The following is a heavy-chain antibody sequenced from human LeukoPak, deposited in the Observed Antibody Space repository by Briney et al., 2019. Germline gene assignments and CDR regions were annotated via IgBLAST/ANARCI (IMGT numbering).Heavy chain of an antibody. J-gene: IGHJ4*02. V-gene: IGHV1-8*01. CDR3: ARGGYSYYYESSGYYY. CDR1: GYTFTSYD. D-gene: IGHD3-22*01. CDR2: MNPNSGNT. Sequence: ASVKVSCKASGYTFTSYDINWVRQATGQGLEWMGWMNPNSGNTAYAQKFQGRVTMTRNTSISTAYMELSSLRSGDTAVYYCARGGYSYYYESSGYYYWGQGTLVTVSS.